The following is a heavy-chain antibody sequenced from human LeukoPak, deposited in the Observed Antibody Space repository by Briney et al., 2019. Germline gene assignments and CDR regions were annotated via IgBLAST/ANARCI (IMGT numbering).Heavy chain of an antibody. CDR1: GFTFSSYA. V-gene: IGHV3-23*01. CDR2: TGGSGSVSNT. D-gene: IGHD4-17*01. Sequence: GGSLRLSCVASGFTFSSYAMSWVRQAPGNGLEWVSATGGSGSVSNTYYADSVKGRFTISRDNSKNTLYLQMNSLRAADTAVYYCAKDRGNYGDYVGWFDPWGQGTLVTISS. J-gene: IGHJ5*02. CDR3: AKDRGNYGDYVGWFDP.